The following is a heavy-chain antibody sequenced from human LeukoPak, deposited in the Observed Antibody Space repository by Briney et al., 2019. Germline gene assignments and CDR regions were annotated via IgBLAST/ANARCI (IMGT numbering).Heavy chain of an antibody. V-gene: IGHV1-2*02. D-gene: IGHD6-13*01. CDR1: GYTFSGYH. J-gene: IGHJ5*02. CDR2: INPNSGST. Sequence: ASVTVSCKASGYTFSGYHMHWVRQAPAQRLESMGWINPNSGSTNYAQKFQGRATMRRDTSLNTAHMELSRLRSDDAAVYYCAREQQGNWFDPWGQGTLVTVSS. CDR3: AREQQGNWFDP.